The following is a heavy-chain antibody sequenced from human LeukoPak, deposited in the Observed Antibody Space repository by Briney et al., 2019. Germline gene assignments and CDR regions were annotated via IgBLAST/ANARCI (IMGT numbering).Heavy chain of an antibody. D-gene: IGHD6-19*01. CDR2: INHSGST. CDR1: GGSLSGYY. J-gene: IGHJ5*02. Sequence: SETLSLTCAVCGGSLSGYYWSWNRQPPGKGLEWIGEINHSGSTKYNPSLKSRVTISVDTAKNQFSLHLTSLTAADTAVYYCARGSVAGRIDPWGQGTLVTVSS. V-gene: IGHV4-34*01. CDR3: ARGSVAGRIDP.